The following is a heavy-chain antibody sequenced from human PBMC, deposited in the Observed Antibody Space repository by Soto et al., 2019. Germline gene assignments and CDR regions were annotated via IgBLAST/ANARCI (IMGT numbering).Heavy chain of an antibody. CDR2: IYYSGST. V-gene: IGHV4-31*03. CDR1: CGSISSGGYY. Sequence: QVQLQESGPGLVKPSQTLSLTCTVSCGSISSGGYYWSWIRQHPGKGLEWIGYIYYSGSTYYNPYLKVRVTISVDTSKNQFSLKLSSVTAADTAVYYCARVPVDYGDYTGGDYWGQGTLVTVSS. CDR3: ARVPVDYGDYTGGDY. J-gene: IGHJ4*02. D-gene: IGHD4-17*01.